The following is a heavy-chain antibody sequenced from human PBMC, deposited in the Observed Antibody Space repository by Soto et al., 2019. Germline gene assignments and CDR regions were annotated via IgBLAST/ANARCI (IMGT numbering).Heavy chain of an antibody. CDR1: GGTFSSYT. CDR3: ARDRYSSSKYYFDY. D-gene: IGHD6-6*01. V-gene: IGHV1-69*04. Sequence: GASVKLSCKASGGTFSSYTISWVRQAPGQGLEWMGRIIPILGIANYAQKFQGRVTITADKSTSTAYMELSSLRSEDTAVYYCARDRYSSSKYYFDYWGQGTLVTVSS. CDR2: IIPILGIA. J-gene: IGHJ4*02.